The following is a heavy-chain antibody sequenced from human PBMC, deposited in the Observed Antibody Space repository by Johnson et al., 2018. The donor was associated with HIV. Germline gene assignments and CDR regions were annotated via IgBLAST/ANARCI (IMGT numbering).Heavy chain of an antibody. V-gene: IGHV3-30*18. CDR1: GFSFSSYG. D-gene: IGHD2-21*01. Sequence: QVQLVESGGGVVRPGGSLRLSCAASGFSFSSYGMHWVRQAPGKGLEWVAVISYDGSNKYYADSVKGRFTISRDNSKNTLYLQMNSLRAEDTAVYYCAKERMGLAYCGGDCWEDAFDIWGQGTMVTVSS. CDR2: ISYDGSNK. J-gene: IGHJ3*02. CDR3: AKERMGLAYCGGDCWEDAFDI.